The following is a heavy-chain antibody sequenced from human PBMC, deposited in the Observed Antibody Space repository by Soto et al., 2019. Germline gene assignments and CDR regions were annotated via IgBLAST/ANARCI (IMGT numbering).Heavy chain of an antibody. CDR2: ISYDGSNK. CDR1: GFTFSSYG. D-gene: IGHD5-18*01. V-gene: IGHV3-30*18. J-gene: IGHJ4*02. Sequence: PGGSLRLSCAASGFTFSSYGMHWFRQAPGKGLEWVAVISYDGSNKYYADSVKGRFTISRDNSKNTLYLQMNSLRAEDTAVYYWAKDPHHQLRYYFDYWGQGTLVTVPS. CDR3: AKDPHHQLRYYFDY.